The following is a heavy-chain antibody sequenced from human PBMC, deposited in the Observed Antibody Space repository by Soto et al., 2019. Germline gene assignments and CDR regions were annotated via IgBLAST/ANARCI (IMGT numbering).Heavy chain of an antibody. D-gene: IGHD6-19*01. Sequence: ASVKVSCKASGGTFSSYTISWVRQAPGQGLEWMGRIIPILGIANYAQKFQGRVTITADKSTSTAYMELSSLRSEDTAVYYCARDKFNSSGWYAEYFQHWGQGTLVTVSS. CDR1: GGTFSSYT. CDR3: ARDKFNSSGWYAEYFQH. CDR2: IIPILGIA. V-gene: IGHV1-69*04. J-gene: IGHJ1*01.